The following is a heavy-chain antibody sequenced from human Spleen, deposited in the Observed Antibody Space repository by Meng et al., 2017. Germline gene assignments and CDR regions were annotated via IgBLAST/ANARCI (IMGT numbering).Heavy chain of an antibody. J-gene: IGHJ4*02. CDR1: GFTFRSYG. Sequence: VQRVEYGGGLVHPGRCRRCYCGASGFTFRSYGMHWVRQAQGKGLEWVAVILYDGSNKYYADSVKDRFTISRDDSKSTLYLQMSGLRIDDTGVYYCTWDDKAVSDYWGQGTLVTVSS. V-gene: IGHV3-33*01. D-gene: IGHD3-9*01. CDR3: TWDDKAVSDY. CDR2: ILYDGSNK.